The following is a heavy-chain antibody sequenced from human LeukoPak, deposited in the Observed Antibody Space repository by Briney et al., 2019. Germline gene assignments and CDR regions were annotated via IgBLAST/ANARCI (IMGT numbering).Heavy chain of an antibody. V-gene: IGHV3-23*01. CDR2: ISGSGGST. J-gene: IGHJ4*02. CDR3: AKVAGYSGYDYDIYYFDY. Sequence: GGSLRLSCAASGFTFSSYAMSGVRQAPGKGLEWVSAISGSGGSTYYADSVKGRFTISRDNSKNTLYLQMNSLRAEDTAVYYCAKVAGYSGYDYDIYYFDYWGQGTLVTVSS. CDR1: GFTFSSYA. D-gene: IGHD5-12*01.